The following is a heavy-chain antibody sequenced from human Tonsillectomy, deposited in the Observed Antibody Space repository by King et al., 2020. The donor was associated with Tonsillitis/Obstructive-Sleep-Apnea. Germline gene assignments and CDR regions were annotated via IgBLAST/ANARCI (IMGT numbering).Heavy chain of an antibody. Sequence: QLVQSGAEVKKPGASVKVSCKASGYTFTSYDITWVRQAPGQGLEWTGWSRPNNGDTNYAQQLQGRVTMTSDTSTNTAYMELRSLRSDETAVYYFARDYYDSSGYYHGYFQHWGQGTLVTVSS. CDR3: ARDYYDSSGYYHGYFQH. D-gene: IGHD3-22*01. CDR2: SRPNNGDT. CDR1: GYTFTSYD. V-gene: IGHV1-18*01. J-gene: IGHJ1*01.